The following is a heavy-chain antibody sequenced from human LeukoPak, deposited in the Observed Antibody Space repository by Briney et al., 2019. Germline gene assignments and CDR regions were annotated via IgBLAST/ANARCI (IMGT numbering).Heavy chain of an antibody. Sequence: GESLKISCRGSGYRFTSDWIGWVRQMPGKGLEWMGIIYPGDSDTRYSPSFQGQVTISADKSVNTAYLQWSSLKASDTAMYYCARLSGRVVCSAGSCYIDSWGQGTLVAVSS. CDR1: GYRFTSDW. CDR3: ARLSGRVVCSAGSCYIDS. V-gene: IGHV5-51*01. CDR2: IYPGDSDT. J-gene: IGHJ4*02. D-gene: IGHD2-15*01.